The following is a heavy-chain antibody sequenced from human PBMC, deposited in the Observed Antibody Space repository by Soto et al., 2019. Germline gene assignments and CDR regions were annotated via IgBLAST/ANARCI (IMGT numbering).Heavy chain of an antibody. Sequence: EVQLLESGGGLVQPGGSLRLSCAASGFTFSSYAMSWVRQAPGKGLEWVSAISGSGGSTYYADSVKGRFTISRDNSKNTLYLQMNSLRAEDTAVYYCARVRRSSGYYYGYWGQGTPVTVSS. D-gene: IGHD3-22*01. CDR1: GFTFSSYA. V-gene: IGHV3-23*01. CDR2: ISGSGGST. J-gene: IGHJ4*02. CDR3: ARVRRSSGYYYGY.